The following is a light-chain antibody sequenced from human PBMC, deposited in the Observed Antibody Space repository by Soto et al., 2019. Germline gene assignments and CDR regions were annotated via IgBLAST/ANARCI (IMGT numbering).Light chain of an antibody. CDR2: EAS. CDR1: QALSNY. CDR3: QQANSFPLT. Sequence: DIQLTQSPSVLSASVGDTVTITCRASQALSNYLAWYQQKPGKAPDLLISEASSLHSGVPSRFSGSGSGTDFTLTISSLQPEDFATYYCQQANSFPLTFGGGTKVEVQ. J-gene: IGKJ4*01. V-gene: IGKV1-9*01.